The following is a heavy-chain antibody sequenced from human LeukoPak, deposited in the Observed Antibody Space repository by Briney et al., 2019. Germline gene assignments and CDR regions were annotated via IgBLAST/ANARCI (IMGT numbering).Heavy chain of an antibody. D-gene: IGHD1-26*01. V-gene: IGHV4-34*01. CDR2: INHSGST. J-gene: IGHJ3*02. CDR1: GGSFSGYC. Sequence: SETLSLTCAVYGGSFSGYCWSWIRQPPGKGLEWIGEINHSGSTNYNPSLKSRVTISVDTSKNQFSLKLSSVTAADTAVYYCAIPWETTNAFDIWGQGTMVTVSS. CDR3: AIPWETTNAFDI.